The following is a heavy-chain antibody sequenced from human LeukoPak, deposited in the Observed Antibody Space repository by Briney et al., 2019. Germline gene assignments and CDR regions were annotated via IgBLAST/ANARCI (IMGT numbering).Heavy chain of an antibody. V-gene: IGHV1-2*02. CDR3: ARDGTMSTRAPGGVPDY. D-gene: IGHD3-10*02. CDR2: INPNSGDT. J-gene: IGHJ4*02. Sequence: ASVKVSCKASGYTFTDYYMHWVRQAPGQGLEWMGWINPNSGDTYYAPKFQGRVTMTRDTSISTAYMELSRLRSDDTAVYYCARDGTMSTRAPGGVPDYWGQGTLVTVSS. CDR1: GYTFTDYY.